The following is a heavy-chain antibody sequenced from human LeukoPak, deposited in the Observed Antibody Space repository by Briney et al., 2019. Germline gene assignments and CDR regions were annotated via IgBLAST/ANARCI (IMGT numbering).Heavy chain of an antibody. V-gene: IGHV3-23*01. Sequence: PGGSLRLSCAASGFTFSTYGMNWVRQAPGKGLEWVSGISDSGGSTYYADSVKGRFTISRDNSKNTLYLQMNSLRAEDTAVYYCAKGGSLITVTYFDFWGQGTLVTVSS. CDR3: AKGGSLITVTYFDF. CDR1: GFTFSTYG. CDR2: ISDSGGST. D-gene: IGHD4-17*01. J-gene: IGHJ4*02.